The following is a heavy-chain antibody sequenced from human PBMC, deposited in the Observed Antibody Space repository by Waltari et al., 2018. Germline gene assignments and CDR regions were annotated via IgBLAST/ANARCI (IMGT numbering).Heavy chain of an antibody. CDR2: INPNSGGT. J-gene: IGHJ4*02. CDR3: ASERPYDYSNPPGNY. D-gene: IGHD4-4*01. CDR1: GYTFTGYY. V-gene: IGHV1-2*06. Sequence: QVQLVQSGAEVKKPGASVKVSCKASGYTFTGYYMHWVRQAPGQGLEWMGRINPNSGGTNYAQKFQGRVTMTRDTSISTAYMELSRLRSDDTAVYYCASERPYDYSNPPGNYWGQGTLVTVSS.